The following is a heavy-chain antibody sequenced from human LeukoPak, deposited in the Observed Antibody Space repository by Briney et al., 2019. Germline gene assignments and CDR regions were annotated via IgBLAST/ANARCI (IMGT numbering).Heavy chain of an antibody. D-gene: IGHD3-9*01. Sequence: SETLSLTCAVYGCSFSGYYWSWLRQPPGKGLEWIGEINHSGSTNYNPSLKSRVTISVDTSKNQFSLKLSSVTAADTAVYYCAIEHYDILTGYYSPDYYYGMDVWGKGTTVTVSS. J-gene: IGHJ6*04. CDR2: INHSGST. CDR3: AIEHYDILTGYYSPDYYYGMDV. CDR1: GCSFSGYY. V-gene: IGHV4-34*01.